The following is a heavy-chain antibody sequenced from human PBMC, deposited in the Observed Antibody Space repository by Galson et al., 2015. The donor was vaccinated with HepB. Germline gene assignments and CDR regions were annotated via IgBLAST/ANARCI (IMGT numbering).Heavy chain of an antibody. Sequence: SLRLSCAASGFTFSNYYMHWLRQAPGKGLVWVSHIKSDGSTTGYADSVKGRFTVSRDNAKNTLYLQMNSLRAEDTAVYYCARGAYAYGCDSWGQGTLVTVSS. D-gene: IGHD5-18*01. CDR1: GFTFSNYY. J-gene: IGHJ5*01. CDR3: ARGAYAYGCDS. V-gene: IGHV3-74*01. CDR2: IKSDGSTT.